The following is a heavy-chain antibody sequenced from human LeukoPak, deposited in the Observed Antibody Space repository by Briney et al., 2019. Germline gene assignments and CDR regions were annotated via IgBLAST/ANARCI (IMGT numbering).Heavy chain of an antibody. V-gene: IGHV4-39*01. CDR3: ARPYVDSRHGWFDP. D-gene: IGHD3-10*02. CDR2: IYYSGST. J-gene: IGHJ5*02. CDR1: GGSISSSSYY. Sequence: SETLSLTCTVSGGSISSSSYYWGWIRQPPGKGLEWIGSIYYSGSTYYNPSLKSRVTISVDTSKNQFSLKLSSVTAADTAVYYCARPYVDSRHGWFDPWGQGTLVTVSS.